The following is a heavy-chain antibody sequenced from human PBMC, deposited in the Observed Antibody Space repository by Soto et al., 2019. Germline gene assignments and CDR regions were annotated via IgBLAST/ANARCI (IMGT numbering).Heavy chain of an antibody. Sequence: EVQLVESGGGLVQPGGSLRRSCTASGFTFRNFGMNWVRQAPGKGLEWVPYIGAGSDTILYADSVKGRFTISRDDARNSLFLQMNSLRDEDTAVYYCARGEEVGYWGQGTLDTVSA. CDR1: GFTFRNFG. CDR3: ARGEEVGY. V-gene: IGHV3-48*02. J-gene: IGHJ4*02. D-gene: IGHD2-21*01. CDR2: IGAGSDTI.